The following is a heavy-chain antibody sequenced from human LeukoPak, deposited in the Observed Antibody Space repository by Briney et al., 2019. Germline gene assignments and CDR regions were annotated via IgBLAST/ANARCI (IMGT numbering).Heavy chain of an antibody. CDR3: VRIIPAPYRFDP. CDR1: GGSISSGSYY. CDR2: IYTSGST. Sequence: SQTLSLTWTVSGGSISSGSYYWSWIRQPAGKGLEWIGRIYTSGSTNYNPSLKSRVTISVDTSKNQFALKLSSVTGADTAVYYCVRIIPAPYRFDPWGQGTLVTVSS. V-gene: IGHV4-61*02. J-gene: IGHJ5*02. D-gene: IGHD2-2*01.